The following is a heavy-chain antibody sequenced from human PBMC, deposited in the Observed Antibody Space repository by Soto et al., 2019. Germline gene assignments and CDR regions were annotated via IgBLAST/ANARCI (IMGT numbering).Heavy chain of an antibody. D-gene: IGHD6-19*01. V-gene: IGHV1-69*06. CDR2: IIPIFGTA. Sequence: SVKVSCKASGGTFSSYAISWVRQAPGQGLEWMGGIIPIFGTANYAQKFQGRVTITADKSTSTAYMELSSLRSEDTAVYYCATLAVAGLDYFDYWGQGTLVTVSS. CDR1: GGTFSSYA. CDR3: ATLAVAGLDYFDY. J-gene: IGHJ4*02.